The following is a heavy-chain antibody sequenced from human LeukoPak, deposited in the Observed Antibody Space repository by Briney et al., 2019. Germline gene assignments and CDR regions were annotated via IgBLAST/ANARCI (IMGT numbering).Heavy chain of an antibody. D-gene: IGHD3-10*01. CDR3: ARVGYSSSGNYYNDRGAFDY. CDR1: GGSISSYY. J-gene: IGHJ4*02. V-gene: IGHV4-59*01. CDR2: IYYSGST. Sequence: SETLSLTCTASGGSISSYYWSWIRQPPGKGLEWIGYIYYSGSTNYNPSLKSRVTISVDTSKNQFSLKLSSVTAADTAVYYCARVGYSSSGNYYNDRGAFDYWGQGTLVTVSS.